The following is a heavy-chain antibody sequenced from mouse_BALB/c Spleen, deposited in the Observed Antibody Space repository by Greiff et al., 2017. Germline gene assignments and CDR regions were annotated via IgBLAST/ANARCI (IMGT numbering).Heavy chain of an antibody. CDR1: GFNIKDTY. CDR3: ARDGYPPFDV. V-gene: IGHV14-3*02. D-gene: IGHD2-3*01. J-gene: IGHJ1*01. Sequence: VHVKQSGAELVKPGASVKLSCTASGFNIKDTYMHWVKQRPEQGLEWIGRIDPANGNTKYDPKFQGKATITADTSSNTAYLQLSSLTSEDTAVYYCARDGYPPFDVWGAGTTVTVSS. CDR2: IDPANGNT.